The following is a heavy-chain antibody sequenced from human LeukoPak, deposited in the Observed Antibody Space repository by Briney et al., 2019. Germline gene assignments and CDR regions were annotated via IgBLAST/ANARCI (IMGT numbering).Heavy chain of an antibody. V-gene: IGHV3-48*02. CDR1: GFTFRSYS. CDR2: ISSSSSTI. D-gene: IGHD4-17*01. CDR3: ARSCDYGYYYYYYMDV. Sequence: KLGVSLRLSCAASGFTFRSYSMNWVRQALGKGLEWVSYISSSSSTIYYPDSVKGRFTISRDNAKNSLYLQMNSLRDEDTAVYYCARSCDYGYYYYYYMDVWGKGTTVTVSS. J-gene: IGHJ6*03.